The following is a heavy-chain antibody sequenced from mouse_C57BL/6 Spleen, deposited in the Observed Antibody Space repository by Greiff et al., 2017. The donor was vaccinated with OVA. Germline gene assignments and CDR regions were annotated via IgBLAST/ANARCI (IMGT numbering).Heavy chain of an antibody. J-gene: IGHJ3*01. V-gene: IGHV1-85*01. Sequence: QVQLKESGPELVKPGASVKLSCKASGYTFTSYDINWVKQRPGQGLEWIGWIYPRDGSTKYNEKFKGKATLTVDTSSSTAYMELHILTSEDSAVYFCAIYYGNPWFAYWGQGTLVTVSA. CDR1: GYTFTSYD. CDR3: AIYYGNPWFAY. D-gene: IGHD2-1*01. CDR2: IYPRDGST.